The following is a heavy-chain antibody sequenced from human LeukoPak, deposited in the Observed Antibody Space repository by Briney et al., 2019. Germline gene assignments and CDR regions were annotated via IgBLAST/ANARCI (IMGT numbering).Heavy chain of an antibody. Sequence: SETLSLTCTVSGGSIRSSYYYWGWIRQPPGKGLEWIGSIYDSGSTYYNPSLKSRVTISVDTSKNQFSLKLNSVTAADTAVYYCARAPGYCSSTSCYKSYYYGMDVWGQGTTVTVSS. CDR3: ARAPGYCSSTSCYKSYYYGMDV. CDR1: GGSIRSSYYY. CDR2: IYDSGST. D-gene: IGHD2-2*02. J-gene: IGHJ6*02. V-gene: IGHV4-39*01.